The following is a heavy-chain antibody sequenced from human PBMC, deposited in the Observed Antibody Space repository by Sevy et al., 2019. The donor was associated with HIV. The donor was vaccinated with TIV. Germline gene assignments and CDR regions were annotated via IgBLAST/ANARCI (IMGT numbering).Heavy chain of an antibody. CDR2: FKSKAHGGTA. CDR1: GFTFGDYC. D-gene: IGHD1-26*01. Sequence: GGCLRLSCATSGFTFGDYCMSWVRQAPGKGLEWISFFKSKAHGGTAENAASVKDRFTISRDDSKGIVYLQMNNLKTEDTAVYFCTRWSGSQSIFDYWGQGTLVTVSS. J-gene: IGHJ4*02. CDR3: TRWSGSQSIFDY. V-gene: IGHV3-49*04.